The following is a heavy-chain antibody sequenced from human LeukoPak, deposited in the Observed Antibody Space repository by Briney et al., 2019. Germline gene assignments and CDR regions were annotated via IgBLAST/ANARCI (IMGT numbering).Heavy chain of an antibody. Sequence: PGGSLRLSCVASGFTFSSYGMHWVRQAPGKGLEWVAVIWYDGSNKYYADSVKGGFTISRDNSKNTLYLQMNSLRAEDTAVYYCARDPTYYYDSSGQQDWYFDLWGRGTLVTVSS. CDR3: ARDPTYYYDSSGQQDWYFDL. CDR1: GFTFSSYG. CDR2: IWYDGSNK. J-gene: IGHJ2*01. V-gene: IGHV3-33*08. D-gene: IGHD3-22*01.